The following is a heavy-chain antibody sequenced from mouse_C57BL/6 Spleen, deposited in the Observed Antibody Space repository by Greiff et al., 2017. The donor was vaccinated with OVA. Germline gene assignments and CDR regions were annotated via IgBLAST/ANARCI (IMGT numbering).Heavy chain of an antibody. D-gene: IGHD2-1*01. CDR2: IYPGDGDT. Sequence: QVQLQQSGAELVKPGASVKISCKASGYAFSSYWMNWVKQRPGKGLEWIGQIYPGDGDTNYNGKFKGKATLTADKSSSTAYMQLSSLTSEDSAVYCCARGGRGNYEGEYAMDYWGQGTSVTVSS. V-gene: IGHV1-80*01. CDR3: ARGGRGNYEGEYAMDY. J-gene: IGHJ4*01. CDR1: GYAFSSYW.